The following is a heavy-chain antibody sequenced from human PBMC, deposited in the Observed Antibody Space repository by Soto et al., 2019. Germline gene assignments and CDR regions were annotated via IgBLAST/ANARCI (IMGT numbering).Heavy chain of an antibody. CDR1: GGSISSGDYY. D-gene: IGHD3-10*01. V-gene: IGHV4-30-4*01. J-gene: IGHJ4*02. Sequence: QVQLQESGPGLVKPSQTLSLTCTVSGGSISSGDYYWSWIRQPPGKGLEWIGYIYYSGSTYYNPSLQSQVTLSVDTAKNQFTLKLSSVPAADTAVYYCARVGGFGATTIDYWGQGTLVTVSS. CDR3: ARVGGFGATTIDY. CDR2: IYYSGST.